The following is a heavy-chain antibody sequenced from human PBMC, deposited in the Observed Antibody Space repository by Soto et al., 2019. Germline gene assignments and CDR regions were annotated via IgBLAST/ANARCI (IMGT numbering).Heavy chain of an antibody. J-gene: IGHJ4*02. Sequence: QVQLVESGGGVVQPGRSLRLSCAASGFTFSSYAMHWVRQAPGKGLEWVAVISYDGSNKYYADSVKGRFTISRDNSKNTLYLQMNSLRAEDTAVYYCASSPNCGGNPLYYFDYWGQGTLVTVSS. CDR2: ISYDGSNK. CDR3: ASSPNCGGNPLYYFDY. V-gene: IGHV3-30-3*01. CDR1: GFTFSSYA. D-gene: IGHD2-15*01.